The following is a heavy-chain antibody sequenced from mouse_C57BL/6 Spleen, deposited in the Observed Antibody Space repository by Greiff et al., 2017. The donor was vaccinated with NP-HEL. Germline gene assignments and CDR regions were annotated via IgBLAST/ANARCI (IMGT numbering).Heavy chain of an antibody. D-gene: IGHD2-4*01. Sequence: EVQLVESGGGLVKPGGSLKLSCAASGFTFSDYGMHWVRQAPEKGLEWVAYISSGSSTIYYADTVKGRFTISRDNAKNTLFLQMTSLRSEDTAMYYCARPYYDYDAWFAYWGQGTLVTVSA. CDR2: ISSGSSTI. V-gene: IGHV5-17*01. CDR3: ARPYYDYDAWFAY. CDR1: GFTFSDYG. J-gene: IGHJ3*01.